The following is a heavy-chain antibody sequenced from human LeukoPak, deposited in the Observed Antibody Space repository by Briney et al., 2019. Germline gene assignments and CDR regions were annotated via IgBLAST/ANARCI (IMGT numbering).Heavy chain of an antibody. D-gene: IGHD7-27*01. Sequence: ASVKVSCKTSGYTFTGYYMHWVRQAPGQGLAWMGWIYPNSGGTNYPQKFQGRVTTTRDTSISTAYMELSSLRSDDTAVYYCARLWGKYDAFDIWGQGTMVTVSS. V-gene: IGHV1-2*02. CDR1: GYTFTGYY. CDR2: IYPNSGGT. J-gene: IGHJ3*02. CDR3: ARLWGKYDAFDI.